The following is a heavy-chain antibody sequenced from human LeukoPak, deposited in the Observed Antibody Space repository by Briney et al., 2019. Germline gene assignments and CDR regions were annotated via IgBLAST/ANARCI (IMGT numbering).Heavy chain of an antibody. CDR3: ARQRTGGSYSVRPYYYYYGMDV. Sequence: SETLSLTCTVSGGSISSYYWSWIRQPPGKGLEWIGYIYYSGSTNYNPSLKSRVTISVDTSKNQFSLKLSSVTAADTAVYYCARQRTGGSYSVRPYYYYYGMDVWGQGTTVTVSS. D-gene: IGHD1-26*01. CDR2: IYYSGST. V-gene: IGHV4-59*08. CDR1: GGSISSYY. J-gene: IGHJ6*02.